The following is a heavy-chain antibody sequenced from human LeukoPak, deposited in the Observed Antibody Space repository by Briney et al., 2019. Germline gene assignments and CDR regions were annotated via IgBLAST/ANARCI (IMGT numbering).Heavy chain of an antibody. V-gene: IGHV3-11*01. J-gene: IGHJ4*02. Sequence: GGSLRLSCAASGFTFSDYYMSWIRQAPGKGLEWVSYISSSGSTIYYADSVKSRFTISRDNAKNSLYLQMNSLRAEDTAVYYCASIGDLYYGSGSLDYWGQGTLVTVSS. CDR2: ISSSGSTI. D-gene: IGHD3-10*01. CDR3: ASIGDLYYGSGSLDY. CDR1: GFTFSDYY.